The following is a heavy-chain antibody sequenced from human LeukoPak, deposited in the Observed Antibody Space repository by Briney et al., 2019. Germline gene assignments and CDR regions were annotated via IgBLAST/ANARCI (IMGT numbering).Heavy chain of an antibody. CDR1: GFTFGDYA. Sequence: PGGSLRLSCAASGFTFGDYAMHWVRQAPGKGLEWASGISWNSGSIGYADSVKGRFTISRDNAKNSLYLQMNSLRAEDTALYYCAKDINDSRGEAFDYWGQGTLVTVSS. J-gene: IGHJ4*02. D-gene: IGHD3-22*01. V-gene: IGHV3-9*01. CDR3: AKDINDSRGEAFDY. CDR2: ISWNSGSI.